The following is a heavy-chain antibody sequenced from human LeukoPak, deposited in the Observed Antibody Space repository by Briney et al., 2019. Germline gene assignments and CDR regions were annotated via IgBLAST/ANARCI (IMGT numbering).Heavy chain of an antibody. CDR1: GFTFSSYE. V-gene: IGHV3-20*04. CDR3: ARVSGSKDAFDI. CDR2: INWNGGST. D-gene: IGHD6-19*01. J-gene: IGHJ3*02. Sequence: PGGSLRLSCAASGFTFSSYEMNWVRQAPGKGLEWVSGINWNGGSTGYADSVKGRFTISRDNAKNSLYLQMNSLRAEDTALYYCARVSGSKDAFDIWGQGTMVIVSS.